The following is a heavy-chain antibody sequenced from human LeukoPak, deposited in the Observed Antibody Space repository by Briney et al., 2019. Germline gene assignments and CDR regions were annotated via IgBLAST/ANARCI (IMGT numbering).Heavy chain of an antibody. CDR1: GYSFTGYC. V-gene: IGHV1-2*02. CDR3: AGLSGYDPYYFDY. Sequence: ASVKVSCKASGYSFTGYCMHWVRQAPGQGLEWMGCINPNSGGTDYAQKFQGRVTMTRDTSISTAYMELSRLTSDDTAVYYCAGLSGYDPYYFDYWGQGTLVTVSS. CDR2: INPNSGGT. D-gene: IGHD5-12*01. J-gene: IGHJ4*02.